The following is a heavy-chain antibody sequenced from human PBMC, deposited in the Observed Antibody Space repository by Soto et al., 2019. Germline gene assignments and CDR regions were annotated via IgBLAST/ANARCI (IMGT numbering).Heavy chain of an antibody. J-gene: IGHJ5*02. CDR3: ARGPHITIFGVVIISFWFDP. Sequence: GASVKVSCKASGYTFTSYDINWVLQATGQGLEWMGWMNPNSGNTGYAQKFQGRVTMTRNTSISTAYMELSSLRSEDTAVYYCARGPHITIFGVVIISFWFDPWGQGTLVTVSS. CDR2: MNPNSGNT. D-gene: IGHD3-3*01. CDR1: GYTFTSYD. V-gene: IGHV1-8*01.